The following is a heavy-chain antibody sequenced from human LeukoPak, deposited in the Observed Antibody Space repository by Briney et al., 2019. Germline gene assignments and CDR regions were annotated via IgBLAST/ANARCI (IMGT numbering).Heavy chain of an antibody. CDR1: GFTFSSYN. J-gene: IGHJ6*03. CDR2: IYISSSYI. V-gene: IGHV3-21*01. Sequence: PGGSLRLSCAASGFTFSSYNMNWVRQAPGKGLEWVSSIYISSSYIYYADSVKGRFTISRDNAKNSLYLQMNSLRAEDTAVYYCARRGPKYYMDVWGKGTTVTVSS. CDR3: ARRGPKYYMDV. D-gene: IGHD3/OR15-3a*01.